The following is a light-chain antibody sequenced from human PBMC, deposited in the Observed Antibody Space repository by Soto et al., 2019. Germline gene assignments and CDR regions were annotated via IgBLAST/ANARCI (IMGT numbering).Light chain of an antibody. J-gene: IGLJ2*01. CDR3: LVSYPRAVL. V-gene: IGLV7-46*01. CDR2: DTT. Sequence: QAVVTQEPSLTVSPGGTVTLTCGSNTGAVTSGHYPYWFQQKPGQAPRTLIYDTTNKHSWTPARFSGSLLGGKAALTLSGAQPEDEADYYCLVSYPRAVLFGGGTKLTVL. CDR1: TGAVTSGHY.